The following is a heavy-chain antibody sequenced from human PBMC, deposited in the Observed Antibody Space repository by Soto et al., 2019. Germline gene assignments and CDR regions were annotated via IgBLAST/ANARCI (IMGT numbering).Heavy chain of an antibody. Sequence: QVQLVQSGAEVKKPGSSVKVSCKASGGTFSSYTISWVRQAPGQGLEWMGRIIPILGIANYAQKFQGRVTITAHNSTSTAKMERSSVRSEGAAGYYCARGRGDGYNWGGGQGTLVTVSS. CDR3: ARGRGDGYNWG. CDR1: GGTFSSYT. D-gene: IGHD5-18*01. V-gene: IGHV1-69*02. J-gene: IGHJ4*02. CDR2: IIPILGIA.